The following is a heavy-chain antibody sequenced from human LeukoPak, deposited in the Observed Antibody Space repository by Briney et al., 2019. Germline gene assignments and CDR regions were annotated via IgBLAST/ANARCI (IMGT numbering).Heavy chain of an antibody. Sequence: SETLSLTCAVYGGSFSGYYWSWIRQPPGKGLEWIGEINHSGSTNYNPSLKSRVTISVDTSKNQFSLKLSSVTAADTAVYYCARGLDSAGISGSEYPNYGDYEGNWFDPWGQGTLVTVSS. CDR1: GGSFSGYY. D-gene: IGHD4-17*01. CDR3: ARGLDSAGISGSEYPNYGDYEGNWFDP. J-gene: IGHJ5*02. CDR2: INHSGST. V-gene: IGHV4-34*01.